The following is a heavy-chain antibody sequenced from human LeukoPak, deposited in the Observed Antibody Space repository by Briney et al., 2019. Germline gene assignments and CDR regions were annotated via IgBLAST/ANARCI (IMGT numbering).Heavy chain of an antibody. J-gene: IGHJ4*02. CDR3: TRDYGDDEERLDY. CDR1: GFTFSRYW. D-gene: IGHD4-17*01. V-gene: IGHV3-74*01. CDR2: VHRDGSST. Sequence: GGSLRLSCAASGFTFSRYWMHWVRQAPGKGLVWVSRVHRDGSSTDYADSVKGRFTISRDNAKNTLYLQMNSLRAEDTAVYYCTRDYGDDEERLDYWGQGALVTVSS.